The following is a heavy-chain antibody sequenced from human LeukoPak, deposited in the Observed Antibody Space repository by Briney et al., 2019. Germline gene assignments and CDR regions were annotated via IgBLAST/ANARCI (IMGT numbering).Heavy chain of an antibody. Sequence: GGSLRLSCGASGFTFSTYGMSWVRRAPGKGLEWVSAISGSGGNTYYADSVKGRFTISRDNSKNTLYLQMNSLRAEDTAVYYCAKDQGEYYYDSSGYHGYDSWGQGTLVTVSS. D-gene: IGHD3-22*01. J-gene: IGHJ4*02. V-gene: IGHV3-23*01. CDR3: AKDQGEYYYDSSGYHGYDS. CDR1: GFTFSTYG. CDR2: ISGSGGNT.